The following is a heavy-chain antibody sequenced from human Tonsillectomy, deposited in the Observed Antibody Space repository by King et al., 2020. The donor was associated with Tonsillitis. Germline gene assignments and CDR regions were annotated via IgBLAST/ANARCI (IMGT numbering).Heavy chain of an antibody. CDR1: GFSLSSYGMS. D-gene: IGHD6-13*01. J-gene: IGHJ4*02. CDR3: ARGAAAGTYFEY. V-gene: IGHV2-70*04. Sequence: VTLKESGPALVKPTQTFTLTCDFSGFSLSSYGMSVSWVRQPPGKALEWLARIDWDDDKFYSASLQTRLTISKDTSKNQVVLTMTNMDPIDTGTYYCARGAAAGTYFEYWGQGTVVTVSS. CDR2: IDWDDDK.